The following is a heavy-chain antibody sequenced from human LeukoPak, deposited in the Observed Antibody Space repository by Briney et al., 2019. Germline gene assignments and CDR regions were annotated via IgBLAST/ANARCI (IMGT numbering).Heavy chain of an antibody. J-gene: IGHJ3*02. D-gene: IGHD3-3*01. CDR1: VFSINSSDFY. V-gene: IGHV4-39*01. CDR2: MFWSGTA. Sequence: SETLSLTRGVSVFSINSSDFYWAWIRQPPGKGLEWVGTMFWSGTAYYNPSLESRVTISVDTSKNQFSLKVRSVTAADTAVYYCARMFFDFWSHPGSELFDMWGQGTMVTVSS. CDR3: ARMFFDFWSHPGSELFDM.